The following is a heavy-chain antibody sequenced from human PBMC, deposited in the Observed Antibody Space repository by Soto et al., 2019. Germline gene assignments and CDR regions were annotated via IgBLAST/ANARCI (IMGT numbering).Heavy chain of an antibody. CDR2: IIPIFGTA. Sequence: SVKVSCKASGGTFSSYAISWVRQAPGQGLEWMGGIIPIFGTANYAQKFQGRVTITADESTSTAYMELSSLRSEDTAVYYCARGLRVSDAFDIWGQGTMFAVSS. CDR3: ARGLRVSDAFDI. J-gene: IGHJ3*02. V-gene: IGHV1-69*13. CDR1: GGTFSSYA. D-gene: IGHD4-17*01.